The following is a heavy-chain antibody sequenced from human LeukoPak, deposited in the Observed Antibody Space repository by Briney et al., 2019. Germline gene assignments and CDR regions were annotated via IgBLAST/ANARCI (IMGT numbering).Heavy chain of an antibody. Sequence: GGSLRLSCAASGFTFKNYAMSWVRQAPGKGLVWVSTISGPGSTTYYADSVEGRFTISRDDSKNTLYLQMSSLRAEDTAVYFCARDGRSTYGSNLLDYWGQGILVTVSS. J-gene: IGHJ4*02. V-gene: IGHV3-23*01. CDR1: GFTFKNYA. CDR3: ARDGRSTYGSNLLDY. CDR2: ISGPGSTT. D-gene: IGHD4/OR15-4a*01.